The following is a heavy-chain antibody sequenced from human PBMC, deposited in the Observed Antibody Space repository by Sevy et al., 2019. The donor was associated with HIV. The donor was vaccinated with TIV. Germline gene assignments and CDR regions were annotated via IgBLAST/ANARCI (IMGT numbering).Heavy chain of an antibody. CDR3: ASRYHFMDY. D-gene: IGHD2-2*01. Sequence: GGCLRLSCAVSGFTFSNYWMTWVRQAPGKGLEWVANIKQDGSEKYYVDSVKGRFTISRDNAKNSLYLQMNSLRGEDTAVHYCASRYHFMDYWGQGTLVTVSS. CDR2: IKQDGSEK. J-gene: IGHJ4*02. CDR1: GFTFSNYW. V-gene: IGHV3-7*03.